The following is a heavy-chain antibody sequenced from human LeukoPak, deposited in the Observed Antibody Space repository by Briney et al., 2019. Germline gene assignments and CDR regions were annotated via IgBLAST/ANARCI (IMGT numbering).Heavy chain of an antibody. V-gene: IGHV1-69*13. J-gene: IGHJ4*02. Sequence: SVKVSCKASGGTFSSYAISWVRQAPGQELEWMGGIIPIFGTANYAQKFQGRVTITADESTSTAYMELSSLRSEDTAVYYCARAITYYYDSSGYLKYFDYWGQGTLVTVSS. CDR3: ARAITYYYDSSGYLKYFDY. CDR2: IIPIFGTA. CDR1: GGTFSSYA. D-gene: IGHD3-22*01.